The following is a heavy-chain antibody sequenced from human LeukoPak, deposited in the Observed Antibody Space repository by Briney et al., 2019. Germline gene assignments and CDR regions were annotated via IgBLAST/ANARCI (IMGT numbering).Heavy chain of an antibody. CDR1: GFTFSGSA. CDR3: TRRESQGSSTNWYFDL. V-gene: IGHV3-73*01. Sequence: GGSLRLSCAASGFTFSGSAKHWVRQASGKGLEWVGRIRSKPNSYATAYAASVKGRFTISRHDSNNTAYLQMNSLKTEDTAVYYCTRRESQGSSTNWYFDLWGRGTLVTVSS. CDR2: IRSKPNSYAT. J-gene: IGHJ2*01. D-gene: IGHD6-6*01.